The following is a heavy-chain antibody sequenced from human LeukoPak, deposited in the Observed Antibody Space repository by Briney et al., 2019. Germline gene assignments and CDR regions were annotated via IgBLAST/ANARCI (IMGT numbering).Heavy chain of an antibody. CDR1: GFTFRNYG. CDR3: AKDGSWSCTD. J-gene: IGHJ4*02. V-gene: IGHV3-30*02. CDR2: TSSDERNI. Sequence: PGGSLRLSCVASGFTFRNYGMHWVRQAPGKGLEWVAYTSSDERNIKYAESVKGRFTISRDSSKSTLYLQVNGLRVDDTAVYYCAKDGSWSCTDWGQGTLVTVSS. D-gene: IGHD2-8*02.